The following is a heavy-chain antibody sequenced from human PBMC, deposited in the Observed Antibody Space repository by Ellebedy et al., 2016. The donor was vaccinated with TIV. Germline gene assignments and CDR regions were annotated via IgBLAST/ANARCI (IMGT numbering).Heavy chain of an antibody. J-gene: IGHJ6*03. CDR1: GFTFSRYS. V-gene: IGHV3-48*01. D-gene: IGHD3-16*01. Sequence: GGSLRLSXAASGFTFSRYSMNWVRQAPGKGLEGVSYISSSSSTIHYADSVKGRFTISRDNAENSLYLQMNSLRAEDTALYYCARLGDVSNYYYYMDVWGKGTTVTVSS. CDR3: ARLGDVSNYYYYMDV. CDR2: ISSSSSTI.